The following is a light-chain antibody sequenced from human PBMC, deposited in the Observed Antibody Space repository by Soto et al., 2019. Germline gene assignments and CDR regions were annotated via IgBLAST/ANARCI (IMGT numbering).Light chain of an antibody. Sequence: IVMTQSPDSLAGSLGEGATSNCKSSPSLFYHATNKTYLGWSQQKPGQPPTLLLYWASTRESGVRDRFSGTGSGTAFTLTISSLQAEDVAIYYCQQYYTDPTFGRGTPLDI. V-gene: IGKV4-1*01. CDR2: WAS. J-gene: IGKJ5*01. CDR1: PSLFYHATNKTY. CDR3: QQYYTDPT.